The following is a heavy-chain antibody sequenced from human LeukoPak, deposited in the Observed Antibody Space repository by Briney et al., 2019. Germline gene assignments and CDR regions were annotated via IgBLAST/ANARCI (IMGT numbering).Heavy chain of an antibody. CDR2: ISGSGGST. CDR3: VVGYSSFVPFDY. Sequence: PGGSLRLSCAASGFTFSSYAMSWVRQAPGKGLEWVSAISGSGGSTYYADSVKGRFTISRDNSKNTLYLQMNSLRAEDTAVYYCVVGYSSFVPFDYWGQGTLVTVSS. V-gene: IGHV3-23*01. J-gene: IGHJ4*02. CDR1: GFTFSSYA. D-gene: IGHD6-19*01.